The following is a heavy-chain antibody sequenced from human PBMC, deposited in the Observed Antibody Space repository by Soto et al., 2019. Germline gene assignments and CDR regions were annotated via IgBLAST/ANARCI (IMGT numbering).Heavy chain of an antibody. D-gene: IGHD6-19*01. CDR3: ARAGAVAGKPYYFDY. Sequence: SETLSLTCAVYGGSFSGYYWSWIRQPPGKGLEWIGEINHSGSTNYNPSLKSRVTISVDTSKNQFSLKLSSVTAADTAVYYCARAGAVAGKPYYFDYWGQGTLVTVSS. J-gene: IGHJ4*02. CDR1: GGSFSGYY. CDR2: INHSGST. V-gene: IGHV4-34*01.